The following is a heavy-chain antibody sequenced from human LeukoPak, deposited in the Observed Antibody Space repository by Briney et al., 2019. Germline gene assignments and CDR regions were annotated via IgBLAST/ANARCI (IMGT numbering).Heavy chain of an antibody. CDR1: GGSISISSYY. V-gene: IGHV4-39*07. D-gene: IGHD6-19*01. CDR3: ARGQMRGSGWYQALPFDY. J-gene: IGHJ4*02. CDR2: IYYSGST. Sequence: SETLSLTCTVSGGSISISSYYWGWIRQPPGKGLEWIGSIYYSGSTYYNPSLKSRVTISVDTSKNQFSLKLSSVTAADTAVYYCARGQMRGSGWYQALPFDYWGQGTLVTVSS.